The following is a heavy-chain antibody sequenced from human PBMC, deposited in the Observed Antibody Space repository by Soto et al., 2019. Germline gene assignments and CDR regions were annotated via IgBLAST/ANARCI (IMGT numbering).Heavy chain of an antibody. J-gene: IGHJ6*03. Sequence: PGGSLRLSCAASGFTFSSYAMSWVRQAPGKGLEWVSAISGSGGSTYYADSVKGRFTISRDNSKNTLYLQMNSLRAEDTAVYYCAKNHLVTSLGYCSSTSCPGGDYYYMDVWSKGTTVTVSS. V-gene: IGHV3-23*01. CDR2: ISGSGGST. CDR1: GFTFSSYA. D-gene: IGHD2-2*01. CDR3: AKNHLVTSLGYCSSTSCPGGDYYYMDV.